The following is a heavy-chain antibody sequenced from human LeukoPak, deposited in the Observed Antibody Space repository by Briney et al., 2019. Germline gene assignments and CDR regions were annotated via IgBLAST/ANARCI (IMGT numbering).Heavy chain of an antibody. J-gene: IGHJ4*02. Sequence: PGGSLRLSCAASGFTFSSYAMSWVRQAPGKGLEWISYINSGGDDIHYTASVRGRFTISRDDAGNTLFLQLSSLRAEDTAVYYCARDTIQPGLIDDWGQGTLVTVSS. CDR1: GFTFSSYA. V-gene: IGHV3-21*05. CDR2: INSGGDDI. CDR3: ARDTIQPGLIDD. D-gene: IGHD2-2*01.